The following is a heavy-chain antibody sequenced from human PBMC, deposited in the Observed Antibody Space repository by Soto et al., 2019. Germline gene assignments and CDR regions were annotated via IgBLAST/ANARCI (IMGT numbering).Heavy chain of an antibody. J-gene: IGHJ4*02. V-gene: IGHV3-30*18. CDR1: GFTFSSCV. Sequence: GGSLRLSCAASGFTFSSCVMHWVRQAPGKGLEWVAVISYDGSNKYYADSVKGRFTISRDNSKNTLYLQMSSLRAEDTAVYYCAKEAVAGTVDYWGQGTLVTVSS. CDR2: ISYDGSNK. D-gene: IGHD6-19*01. CDR3: AKEAVAGTVDY.